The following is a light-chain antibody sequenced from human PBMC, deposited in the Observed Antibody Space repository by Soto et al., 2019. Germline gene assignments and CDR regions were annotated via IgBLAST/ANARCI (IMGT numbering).Light chain of an antibody. CDR2: IAS. CDR3: QQYGTSPWT. CDR1: QSVSSNY. J-gene: IGKJ1*01. V-gene: IGKV3-20*01. Sequence: EIVLTQSPGTLSLFPGERATLSCRATQSVSSNYLAWYQQKPDQAPRLLIYIASSRATGIPDRFSGSGSGTDFTLTISRLEPEDFAVYYCQQYGTSPWTFGQGTKVEIK.